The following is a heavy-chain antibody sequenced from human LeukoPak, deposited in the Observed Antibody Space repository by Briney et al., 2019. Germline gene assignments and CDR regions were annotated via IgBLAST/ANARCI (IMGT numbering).Heavy chain of an antibody. CDR3: ARDLKKQQLPLDY. Sequence: GRSLGLSCAASGFTFSSYAMHWVRQAPGKGLEWVAVISYDGSNKYYADSVKGRFTISRDNSKNTLYLQMNSLRAEDTAVYYCARDLKKQQLPLDYWGQGTLVTVSS. CDR1: GFTFSSYA. J-gene: IGHJ4*02. CDR2: ISYDGSNK. V-gene: IGHV3-30*04. D-gene: IGHD6-13*01.